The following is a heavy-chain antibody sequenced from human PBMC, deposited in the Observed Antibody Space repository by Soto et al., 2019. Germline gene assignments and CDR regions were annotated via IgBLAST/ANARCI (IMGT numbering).Heavy chain of an antibody. CDR3: ARDRGGSSYYYGMDA. D-gene: IGHD2-15*01. CDR2: IYYSGST. V-gene: IGHV4-31*03. Sequence: QVQLQESGPGLVKPSQTLSLTCTVSGGSISSGGYYWSWIRQHPGKGLEWIGYIYYSGSTYYNPSLKSRVTISVDTSKNQCSLYLSSVTAADTAVYYCARDRGGSSYYYGMDAWGQGTTVTVSS. J-gene: IGHJ6*02. CDR1: GGSISSGGYY.